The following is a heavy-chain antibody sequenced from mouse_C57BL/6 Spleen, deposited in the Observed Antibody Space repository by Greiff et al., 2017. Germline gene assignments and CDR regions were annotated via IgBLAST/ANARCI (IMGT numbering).Heavy chain of an antibody. Sequence: EVQLVESGGGLVQPGGSLSLSCAASGFTFTDYYMSWVRQPPGKELEWLGFIRNKANGYTTEYSASLKGRFTISIANSQSILYLQMNALRAEDSATYYCASSNYYGSSHSYFDVWGTGTTVTVSS. CDR3: ASSNYYGSSHSYFDV. CDR1: GFTFTDYY. D-gene: IGHD1-1*01. CDR2: IRNKANGYTT. V-gene: IGHV7-3*01. J-gene: IGHJ1*03.